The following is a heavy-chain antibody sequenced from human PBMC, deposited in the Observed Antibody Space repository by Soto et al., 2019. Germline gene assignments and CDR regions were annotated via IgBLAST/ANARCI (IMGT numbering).Heavy chain of an antibody. J-gene: IGHJ4*02. CDR1: GYTFTANY. Sequence: ASVKVSCKASGYTFTANYLHWVRQAPGQGLEWMGWINPKSGGTDFAQKFQGRVIMTRDTAVSTAYMELRGLRSDDTAVYYCARAYSGSGSPKFWGQGTLVTVSS. D-gene: IGHD3-10*01. CDR2: INPKSGGT. CDR3: ARAYSGSGSPKF. V-gene: IGHV1-2*02.